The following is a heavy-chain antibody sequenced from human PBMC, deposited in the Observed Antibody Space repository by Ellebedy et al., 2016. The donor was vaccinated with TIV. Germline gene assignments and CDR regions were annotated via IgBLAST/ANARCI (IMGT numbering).Heavy chain of an antibody. Sequence: GESLKISXAASGFTFSSYAMSWVRQAPGKGLEWVSAISGSGGSTYYADSVKGRFTISRDNSKNTLYLQMNSQRAEDTAVYYCARVRGSSGLWVDYWGQGTLVTVSS. CDR3: ARVRGSSGLWVDY. V-gene: IGHV3-23*01. CDR2: ISGSGGST. D-gene: IGHD3-22*01. J-gene: IGHJ4*02. CDR1: GFTFSSYA.